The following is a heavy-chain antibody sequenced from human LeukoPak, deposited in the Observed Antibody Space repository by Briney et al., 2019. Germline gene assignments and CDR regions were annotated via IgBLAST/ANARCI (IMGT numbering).Heavy chain of an antibody. D-gene: IGHD2-15*01. CDR3: ARADCSGGSCYSAGVFDY. Sequence: SETLSLTCTVSGGSISSYYWSWVRQPPGKGLEWVGYIYYSGITNYNPSLKRRVTISVDTSKNQFFLKLSSVTAADTAVYYCARADCSGGSCYSAGVFDYWGQGTLVTVSS. CDR1: GGSISSYY. J-gene: IGHJ4*02. CDR2: IYYSGIT. V-gene: IGHV4-59*01.